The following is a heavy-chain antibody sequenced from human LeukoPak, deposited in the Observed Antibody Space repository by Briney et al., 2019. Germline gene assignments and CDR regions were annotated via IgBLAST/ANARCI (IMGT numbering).Heavy chain of an antibody. J-gene: IGHJ5*02. D-gene: IGHD3-22*01. CDR3: ARRMYYYDSSGYGGYWLDP. CDR2: IYHGGST. CDR1: GYSIINNNY. V-gene: IGHV4-38-2*01. Sequence: SETLSLTCAVSGYSIINNNYWGWIRQPPGKGLEWIGHIYHGGSTYYNPSLKSRVTISVDTSKNQFSVKLNSVTAADTAVYYCARRMYYYDSSGYGGYWLDPWGQGTLVTVSS.